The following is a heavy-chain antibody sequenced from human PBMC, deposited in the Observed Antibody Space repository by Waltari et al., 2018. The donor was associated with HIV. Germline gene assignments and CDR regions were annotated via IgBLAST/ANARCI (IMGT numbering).Heavy chain of an antibody. V-gene: IGHV3-74*01. J-gene: IGHJ4*02. CDR1: GFTFSRYW. CDR3: ARGLSLGDRYRIDYFHY. CDR2: INSDGSNT. D-gene: IGHD4-17*01. Sequence: EVQLVESGGGLVQPGGSLRLSCDASGFTFSRYWMHWVRQAPGKGLVFVSRINSDGSNTDYADSVSGRITISRDNAKNTLYLEMNSLRAEDTAVYYCARGLSLGDRYRIDYFHYWGQGALVTVSS.